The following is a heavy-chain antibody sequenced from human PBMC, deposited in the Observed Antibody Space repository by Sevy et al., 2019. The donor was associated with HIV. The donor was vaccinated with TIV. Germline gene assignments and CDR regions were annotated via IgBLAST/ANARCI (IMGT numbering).Heavy chain of an antibody. V-gene: IGHV3-7*03. CDR2: IKQDAGQK. CDR1: GFTFSKYW. J-gene: IGHJ4*02. CDR3: AREGCTKPHDY. D-gene: IGHD2-8*01. Sequence: GESLKISCAASGFTFSKYWMGWVRQAPGKGLEWVANIKQDAGQKYYVDSVKGRFTISRDNAKNSLYLQMNSLRPEDTAVYYCAREGCTKPHDYWGQGTLVTVSS.